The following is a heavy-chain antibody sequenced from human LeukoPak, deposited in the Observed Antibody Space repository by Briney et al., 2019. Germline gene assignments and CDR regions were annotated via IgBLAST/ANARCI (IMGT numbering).Heavy chain of an antibody. V-gene: IGHV1-69*10. CDR2: IIPILGIA. J-gene: IGHJ6*04. CDR3: ARVGVGDV. CDR1: GYTFTSYG. Sequence: SLKVSCKDSGYTFTSYGISCVRHAPAQGREWMGGIIPILGIANYAQRFQGRVTITADKSTSTAYMELGSLRSENTALCYSARVGVGDVWGKGTTVTVSS.